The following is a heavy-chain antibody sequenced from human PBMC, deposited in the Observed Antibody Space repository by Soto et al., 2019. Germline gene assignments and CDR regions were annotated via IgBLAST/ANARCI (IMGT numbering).Heavy chain of an antibody. D-gene: IGHD7-27*01. CDR2: IYKSATT. CDR1: GDSITNLDYF. J-gene: IGHJ5*01. Sequence: PSETLSLTCSVSGDSITNLDYFWAWIRQPPGQALEYIGYIYKSATTYYNPSFESRVAISVDTSKSQFSLNVTSVTAADTAVYFCARGRYCLTGRCFPNWLDSLGQGALVTVSS. CDR3: ARGRYCLTGRCFPNWLDS. V-gene: IGHV4-30-4*01.